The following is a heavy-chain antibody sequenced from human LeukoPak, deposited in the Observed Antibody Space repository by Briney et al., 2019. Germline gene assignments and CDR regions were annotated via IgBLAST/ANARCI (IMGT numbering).Heavy chain of an antibody. CDR1: GYSISSGYY. V-gene: IGHV4-38-2*02. Sequence: SETLSLTCTVSGYSISSGYYWGWIRQPPGKGLEWIGSIYHSGSTYYNPSLKSRVTISVDTSKNQFSLKLSSVTAADTAVYYCAREKLSDILTGFDYWGQGTLVTVSS. CDR3: AREKLSDILTGFDY. D-gene: IGHD3-9*01. J-gene: IGHJ4*02. CDR2: IYHSGST.